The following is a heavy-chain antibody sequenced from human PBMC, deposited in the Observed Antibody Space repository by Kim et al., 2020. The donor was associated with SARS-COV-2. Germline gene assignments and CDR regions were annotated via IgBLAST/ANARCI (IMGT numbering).Heavy chain of an antibody. CDR1: GFTFSSYS. CDR2: ISSSSSYI. V-gene: IGHV3-21*01. CDR3: ARDPDTAMVSYWYFDL. D-gene: IGHD5-18*01. J-gene: IGHJ2*01. Sequence: GSLRLSCAASGFTFSSYSMNWVRQAPGKGLEWVSSISSSSSYIYYADSVKGRFTISRDNAKNSLYLQMNSLRAEDTAVYYCARDPDTAMVSYWYFDLWGRGTLVTVSS.